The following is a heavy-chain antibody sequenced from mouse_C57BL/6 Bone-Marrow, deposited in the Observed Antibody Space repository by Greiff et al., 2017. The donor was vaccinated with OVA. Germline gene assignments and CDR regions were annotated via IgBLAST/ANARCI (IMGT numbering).Heavy chain of an antibody. V-gene: IGHV3-5*01. CDR2: IDYSGTI. J-gene: IGHJ1*03. Sequence: DVHLVESGPGLVKPSQTVFLTCTVTGISITTGNYRWSWIRPFPGNKLEWIGYIDYSGTITYNPSLTSRTTITRDTPKNQFFLEMNSLTAEDTATYYCARDRGWLRYFDVWGTGTTVTVSS. D-gene: IGHD2-3*01. CDR1: GISITTGNYR. CDR3: ARDRGWLRYFDV.